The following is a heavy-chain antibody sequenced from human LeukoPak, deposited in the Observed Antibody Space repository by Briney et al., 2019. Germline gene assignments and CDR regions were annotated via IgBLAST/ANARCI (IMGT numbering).Heavy chain of an antibody. Sequence: SETLSLTCAVSGYSISSGYYWGWIRQPPGKGLEWIGSIYHSGSTYYNPSLKSRVTISVDTSKNQFSLQLSSVPAADTAVYYCASFSSLDSSGWYNAFDIWGQGTMVTVSS. J-gene: IGHJ3*02. CDR3: ASFSSLDSSGWYNAFDI. CDR1: GYSISSGYY. CDR2: IYHSGST. V-gene: IGHV4-38-2*01. D-gene: IGHD6-19*01.